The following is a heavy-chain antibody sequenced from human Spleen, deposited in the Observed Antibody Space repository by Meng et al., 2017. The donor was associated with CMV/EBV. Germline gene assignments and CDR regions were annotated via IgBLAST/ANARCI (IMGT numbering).Heavy chain of an antibody. V-gene: IGHV3-30-3*01. CDR3: ARGRSYYFDY. D-gene: IGHD1-26*01. CDR2: ISYDGSNK. J-gene: IGHJ4*02. CDR1: GFTFSSYA. Sequence: VQLLESGGGLVQPGGSLRISCAASGFTFSSYAMHWVRQAPGKGLEWVAVISYDGSNKYYADSVKGRFTISRDNSKNTLYLQMNSLRAEDTAVYYCARGRSYYFDYWGQGTLVTVSS.